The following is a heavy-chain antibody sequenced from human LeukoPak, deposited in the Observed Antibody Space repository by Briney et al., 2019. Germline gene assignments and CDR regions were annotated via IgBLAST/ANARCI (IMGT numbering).Heavy chain of an antibody. V-gene: IGHV4-59*01. CDR1: GVSISSYY. Sequence: ETLSLTCAVSGVSISSYYLSWIRQPPGKGLEWISYIYYSGSTNYNASLKSRVTISVDTSKNQFSLKMSSVTAADTAVYYCARGWVGDWFDPWGQGTLVTVSS. J-gene: IGHJ5*02. CDR3: ARGWVGDWFDP. D-gene: IGHD1-26*01. CDR2: IYYSGST.